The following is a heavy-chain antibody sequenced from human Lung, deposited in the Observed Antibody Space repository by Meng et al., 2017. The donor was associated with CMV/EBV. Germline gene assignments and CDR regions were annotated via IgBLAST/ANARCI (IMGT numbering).Heavy chain of an antibody. J-gene: IGHJ4*02. CDR2: IRYEGSNK. CDR1: GFTSSSYG. D-gene: IGHD6-13*01. Sequence: GGSLRPSXAASGFTSSSYGMHWVRQAPGKGLEWVAFIRYEGSNKYYADSVKGRFTISRDNSKNTLYLQMNSLRAEDTAVYYCAKGKTAIAAAGPLDYWGQGTLVTVSS. V-gene: IGHV3-30*02. CDR3: AKGKTAIAAAGPLDY.